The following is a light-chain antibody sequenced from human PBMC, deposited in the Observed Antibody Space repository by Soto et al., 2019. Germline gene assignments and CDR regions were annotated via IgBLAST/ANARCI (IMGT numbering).Light chain of an antibody. CDR2: GNS. J-gene: IGLJ1*01. V-gene: IGLV1-40*01. Sequence: QSVLTQPPSVSGAPGQRVTISCTGSSSNIGAGYDVHWYQQLPGTAPKLLIYGNSNRPSGVPDRFSGSKSGTSASLAITGLQAEDEADYYCNSYTSSSTLNVFGTGTKVTVL. CDR3: NSYTSSSTLNV. CDR1: SSNIGAGYD.